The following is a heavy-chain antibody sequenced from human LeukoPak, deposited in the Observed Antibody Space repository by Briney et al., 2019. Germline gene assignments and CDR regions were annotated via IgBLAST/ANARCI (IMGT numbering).Heavy chain of an antibody. D-gene: IGHD6-19*01. Sequence: GGSLRLSCAASGFTFTSYWMSGVRQAPGKGLEWVANIKQDGSEKHYVASVKGRFTISRDNTKNSLYLQMNSLRADDTAVYYCTRLHNSGWTGYWGQGTLVTVSS. CDR2: IKQDGSEK. J-gene: IGHJ4*02. V-gene: IGHV3-7*01. CDR1: GFTFTSYW. CDR3: TRLHNSGWTGY.